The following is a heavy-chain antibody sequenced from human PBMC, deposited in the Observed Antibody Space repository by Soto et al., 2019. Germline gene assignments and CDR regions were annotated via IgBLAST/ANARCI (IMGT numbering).Heavy chain of an antibody. CDR3: ARRYGDCFDY. D-gene: IGHD4-17*01. CDR1: GGSISSYF. J-gene: IGHJ4*02. CDR2: IYYSGST. V-gene: IGHV4-59*08. Sequence: QVQLQESGPGLVKPSETLSLTCTVSGGSISSYFWSWIRQPPGKGLEWIGYIYYSGSTNYNPSLKSRVTISVDTSKNQFSRKLSSVTAADTAVYYCARRYGDCFDYWGQGTLVTVSS.